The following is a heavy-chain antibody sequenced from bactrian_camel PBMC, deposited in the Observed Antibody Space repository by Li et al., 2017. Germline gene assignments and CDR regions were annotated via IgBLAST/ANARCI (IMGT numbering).Heavy chain of an antibody. J-gene: IGHJ4*01. CDR3: AARRHGECYFWANNWSRATRYDY. CDR2: IATGSGNT. CDR1: GYTYSGHC. V-gene: IGHV3S1*01. Sequence: HVQLVESGGGSVQAGGSLRLSCAFSGYTYSGHCMGWFRQAPGKEREGVAVIATGSGNTYYADSVKGRFTISQDNAKNTVYLQMNSLKPEDTGMYYCAARRHGECYFWANNWSRATRYDYWGQGTQVTVS. D-gene: IGHD8*01.